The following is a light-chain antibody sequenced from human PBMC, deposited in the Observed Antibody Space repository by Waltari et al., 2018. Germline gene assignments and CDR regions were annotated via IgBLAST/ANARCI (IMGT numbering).Light chain of an antibody. CDR3: QNHERLPAT. CDR2: AAS. J-gene: IGKJ1*01. Sequence: VLTQPPGTLSLYPGETATLSCRASQSISKYLVWYQQRPGHAPRLLIYAASTRATGVPDRFSGSGYGTDFTLTISRLEPEDFAVYYCQNHERLPATFGQGTKVEIK. V-gene: IGKV3-20*01. CDR1: QSISKY.